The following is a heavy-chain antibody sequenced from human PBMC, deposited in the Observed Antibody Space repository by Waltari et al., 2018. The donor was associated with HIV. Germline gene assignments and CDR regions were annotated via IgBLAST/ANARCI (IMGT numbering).Heavy chain of an antibody. D-gene: IGHD6-13*01. CDR2: IGYSGSHT. CDR1: GFTFSSYR. J-gene: IGHJ4*02. Sequence: VHLLESGGGLVQPGGYLRPSCAASGFTFSSYRVNWVRQAPGKGLGWIAYIGYSGSHTYYADSVQGRFTITRDNSKKPRYLQMDSLRADETAVYYCTRTVSSYKYYFDYWGQGTLVTVSS. CDR3: TRTVSSYKYYFDY. V-gene: IGHV3-48*04.